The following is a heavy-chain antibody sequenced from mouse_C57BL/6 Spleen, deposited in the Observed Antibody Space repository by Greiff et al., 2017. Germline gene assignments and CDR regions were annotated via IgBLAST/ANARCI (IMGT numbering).Heavy chain of an antibody. CDR1: GYTFTSYW. Sequence: VQLQQPGAELVMPGASVKLSCKASGYTFTSYWMHWVKQRPGQGLEWIGEIDPSDSYTNYNQKFKGKSTLTVDKSSSTAYMQLSSLTSEDSAVYYCARSGYYDWYFDVWGTGTTVTVSS. D-gene: IGHD1-1*01. J-gene: IGHJ1*03. V-gene: IGHV1-69*01. CDR3: ARSGYYDWYFDV. CDR2: IDPSDSYT.